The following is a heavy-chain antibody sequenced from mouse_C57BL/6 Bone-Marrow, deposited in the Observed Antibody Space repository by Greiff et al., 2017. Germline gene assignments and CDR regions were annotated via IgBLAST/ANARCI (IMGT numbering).Heavy chain of an antibody. CDR1: GFTFSDYY. Sequence: EVQGVESGGGLVQPGGSLKLSCAASGFTFSDYYMYWVRQTPEKRLEWVAYISNGGGSTYYPDTVKGRFTISRDNAKNTLYLQMSRLKSEDTAMYYCARQSGTGDYFDYSGQGTTLTVSS. CDR3: ARQSGTGDYFDY. V-gene: IGHV5-12*01. D-gene: IGHD1-3*01. J-gene: IGHJ2*01. CDR2: ISNGGGST.